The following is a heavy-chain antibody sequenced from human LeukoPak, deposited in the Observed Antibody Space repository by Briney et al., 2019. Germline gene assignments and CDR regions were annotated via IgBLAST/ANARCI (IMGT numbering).Heavy chain of an antibody. J-gene: IGHJ3*02. CDR3: ARSIAARPPGAFDI. Sequence: ASVKVSCKASGYTFTGYYMHWVRQAPGQGLEWMGWINPNSGGTNYAQKFQGRVTMTRDTSISTAYMELSRLRSDDTAVYYCARSIAARPPGAFDIWGQGTMVTVSS. CDR1: GYTFTGYY. CDR2: INPNSGGT. D-gene: IGHD6-6*01. V-gene: IGHV1-2*02.